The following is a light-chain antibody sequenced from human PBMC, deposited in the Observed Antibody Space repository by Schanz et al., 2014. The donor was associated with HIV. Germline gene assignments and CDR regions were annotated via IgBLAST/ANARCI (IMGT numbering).Light chain of an antibody. CDR2: EGT. V-gene: IGLV2-14*02. Sequence: QSDLTQPASVSGSPGQSITISCTGTSSDIGAYNLISWYQQHPGKAPKFIIYEGTKRPSGVPVRFSGSKSGTSASLAISGLQSEDEADYYCAGWHDSLNVWVFGGGTKLTVL. CDR1: SSDIGAYNL. CDR3: AGWHDSLNVWV. J-gene: IGLJ3*02.